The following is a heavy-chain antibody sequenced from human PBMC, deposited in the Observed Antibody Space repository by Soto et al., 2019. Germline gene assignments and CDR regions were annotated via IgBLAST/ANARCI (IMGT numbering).Heavy chain of an antibody. Sequence: QVQLVQSGAGVNKPGASVKVSCKASGYTFTSYGISWLRQAPGQGLGWMGWISAYNGNTNHAQKHQGRGTMTTDTTTSTAEMKLRSLSSDDTRVSYGARDRYCSGGSCWILSGTNWFDHWGQGTLVTVSS. J-gene: IGHJ5*02. CDR1: GYTFTSYG. CDR3: ARDRYCSGGSCWILSGTNWFDH. CDR2: ISAYNGNT. D-gene: IGHD2-15*01. V-gene: IGHV1-18*01.